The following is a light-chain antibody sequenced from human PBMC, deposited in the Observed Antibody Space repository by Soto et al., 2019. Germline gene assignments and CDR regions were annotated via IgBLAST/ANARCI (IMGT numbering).Light chain of an antibody. V-gene: IGKV1-39*01. Sequence: DIQMTQFPSSLSASVGDRVTTTCRASQTISTCLNWYQQKPGTAPKLLIYAASNLESGVPSRFSGSGSGTYFTLTISSLQPEDFATYYCQQCLTTPRTFGQGTRVEI. J-gene: IGKJ1*01. CDR3: QQCLTTPRT. CDR1: QTISTC. CDR2: AAS.